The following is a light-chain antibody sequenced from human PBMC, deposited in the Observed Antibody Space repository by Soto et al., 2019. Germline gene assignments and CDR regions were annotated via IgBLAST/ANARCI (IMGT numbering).Light chain of an antibody. CDR1: QSVSSSH. Sequence: EIVLTQSPGTLSLSPGERATLSCSASQSVSSSHLAWYQQKPGQAPRLLIYGASYRATGIPDRFSGSGSGTDFIFTISRLEPEDFAVYYCQQYGSSPRTFGQGTRLEIK. CDR2: GAS. CDR3: QQYGSSPRT. J-gene: IGKJ5*01. V-gene: IGKV3-20*01.